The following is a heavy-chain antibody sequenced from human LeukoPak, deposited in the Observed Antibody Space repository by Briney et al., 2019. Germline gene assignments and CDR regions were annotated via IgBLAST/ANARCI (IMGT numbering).Heavy chain of an antibody. J-gene: IGHJ4*02. CDR1: GSSIDP. CDR3: ATLTLTGIHGRGWFDY. V-gene: IGHV4-38-2*02. Sequence: PSDTLSLTCTVSGSSIDPRAWIRQPPGKGLEWIGTVSHNDGSLYNPSLRSRVTMSLDTSKHQISLNLNSVTAADTAIYYCATLTLTGIHGRGWFDYWGQGMLVTVSS. CDR2: VSHNDGS. D-gene: IGHD3-10*01.